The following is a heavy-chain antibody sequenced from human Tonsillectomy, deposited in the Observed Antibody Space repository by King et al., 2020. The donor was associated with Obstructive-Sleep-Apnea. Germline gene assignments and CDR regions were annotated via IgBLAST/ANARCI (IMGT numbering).Heavy chain of an antibody. D-gene: IGHD3-22*01. CDR1: GFSFSSYW. CDR2: ISQDGSEK. J-gene: IGHJ4*02. Sequence: VQLVESGGGLVQPGGSLRLSCAASGFSFSSYWMTWVRQAPGKGLEWVANISQDGSEKYYVDSVKGRLTISRDNAKNSLYLQMNSLRAEDTAVYYCARVRYYDSNDYYYYFDYWGQGTLVTVSS. CDR3: ARVRYYDSNDYYYYFDY. V-gene: IGHV3-7*03.